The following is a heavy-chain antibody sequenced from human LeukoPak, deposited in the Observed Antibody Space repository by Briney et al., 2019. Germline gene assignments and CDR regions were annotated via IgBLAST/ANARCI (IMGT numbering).Heavy chain of an antibody. CDR3: ARDLVTVTKGFDI. J-gene: IGHJ3*02. CDR1: GDFFSSHY. D-gene: IGHD4-17*01. V-gene: IGHV4-59*11. CDR2: ISYRGST. Sequence: PSETLSLTCTVSGDFFSSHYWTWIRQPPGKGLEWIGYISYRGSTNYNPSHKSRVTISIDTSKNQFSLRLSSVTAADTAVYYCARDLVTVTKGFDIWGQGTMVSVSS.